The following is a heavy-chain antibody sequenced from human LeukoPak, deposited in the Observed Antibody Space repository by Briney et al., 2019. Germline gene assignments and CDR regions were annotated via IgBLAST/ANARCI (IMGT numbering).Heavy chain of an antibody. V-gene: IGHV3-23*01. CDR1: GFTFSSYA. Sequence: GGSLRLSCAASGFTFSSYAMSWVRQAPGKGLEWVSTISGSGDSAYYADSVKGRFTISRDNSKNTLYLQMNSLRAEDTAVYYCAKVVDTSGWYFDYWGQGTLVTVSS. D-gene: IGHD6-19*01. J-gene: IGHJ4*02. CDR2: ISGSGDSA. CDR3: AKVVDTSGWYFDY.